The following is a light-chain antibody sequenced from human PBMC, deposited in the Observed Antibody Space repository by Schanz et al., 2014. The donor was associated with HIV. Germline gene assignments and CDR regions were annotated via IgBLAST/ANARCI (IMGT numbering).Light chain of an antibody. CDR1: SSDGGGYNY. CDR2: DVN. J-gene: IGLJ1*01. Sequence: QSALTQPASVSGSPGQSITISCTGTSSDGGGYNYVSWYQQPPGKAPKLMIYDVNNRPSGVSGRFSGSKSGNTASLTISGLQTEDEADYYCSSYAGSNMLYVFGTGTKLTVL. CDR3: SSYAGSNMLYV. V-gene: IGLV2-14*01.